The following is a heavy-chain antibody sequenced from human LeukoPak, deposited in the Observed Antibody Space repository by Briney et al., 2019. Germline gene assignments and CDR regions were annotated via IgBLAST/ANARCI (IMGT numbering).Heavy chain of an antibody. CDR3: ARGKRKLGIDY. CDR1: GGSFSGYY. J-gene: IGHJ4*02. V-gene: IGHV4-34*01. Sequence: SETLSLTCAFYGGSFSGYYWSWIRQPPGKGLEWIGEINHSGSTTYNPSLKSRVTISVDTSKNQFSLKLSSVTAADTAVYYCARGKRKLGIDYWGQGTLVTVSS. D-gene: IGHD6-6*01. CDR2: INHSGST.